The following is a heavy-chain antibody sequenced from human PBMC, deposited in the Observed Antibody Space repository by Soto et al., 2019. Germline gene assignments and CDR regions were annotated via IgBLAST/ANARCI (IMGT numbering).Heavy chain of an antibody. J-gene: IGHJ5*02. V-gene: IGHV4-61*01. CDR1: GGSVSSGSYY. CDR2: IYYSGST. CDR3: ARDRARIAAAGKHNWFDP. Sequence: QVQLQESGPGLVKPSETLSLTCTVSGGSVSSGSYYWSWIRQPPGKGLEWIGYIYYSGSTYYNPSLKSRVTISVDTSKNQFSLKLSSVTAADTAVYYCARDRARIAAAGKHNWFDPWGQGTLVTVSS. D-gene: IGHD6-13*01.